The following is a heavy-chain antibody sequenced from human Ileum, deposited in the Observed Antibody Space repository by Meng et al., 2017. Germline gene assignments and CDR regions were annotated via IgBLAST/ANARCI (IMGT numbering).Heavy chain of an antibody. CDR2: IFYHGNNQ. J-gene: IGHJ4*02. D-gene: IGHD1-26*01. CDR3: VRDGGGSGDY. Sequence: GESLKISCVVSGFTFTSYGFHWVRQAPGKGLEWVAVIFYHGNNQYYTDSVKGRFTISRDISTNTVYLQMDSLRVEDTAVYYCVRDGGGSGDYWGQGTLVTVSS. V-gene: IGHV3-33*01. CDR1: GFTFTSYG.